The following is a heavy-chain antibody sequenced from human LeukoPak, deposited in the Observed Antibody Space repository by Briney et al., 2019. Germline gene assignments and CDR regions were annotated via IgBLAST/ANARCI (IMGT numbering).Heavy chain of an antibody. D-gene: IGHD6-13*01. Sequence: GGSLRLSCVASGFIFSSYSMTWVRQAPGKGLEWVSYISSSGSIIEYTDSVKGRFTISRDNAKNSLYLQLNSLRADDTAVYYCARGRIAAAGTPGDYWGQGTLVTVSS. CDR2: ISSSGSII. CDR3: ARGRIAAAGTPGDY. V-gene: IGHV3-48*01. CDR1: GFIFSSYS. J-gene: IGHJ4*02.